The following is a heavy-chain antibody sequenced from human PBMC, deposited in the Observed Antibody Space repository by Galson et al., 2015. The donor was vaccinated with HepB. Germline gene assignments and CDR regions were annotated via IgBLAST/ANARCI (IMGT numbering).Heavy chain of an antibody. V-gene: IGHV3-23*01. Sequence: SLRLSCAASGFTFTSYAMSWVRQAPGKGLEWVSGISGSGDSTYYADSVKGRFTISRDNSKNTLYLQMNSLRAEDTAVYYCAKDRQWLIPHGSDYWGQGTLVTVSS. J-gene: IGHJ4*02. CDR1: GFTFTSYA. CDR3: AKDRQWLIPHGSDY. CDR2: ISGSGDST. D-gene: IGHD6-19*01.